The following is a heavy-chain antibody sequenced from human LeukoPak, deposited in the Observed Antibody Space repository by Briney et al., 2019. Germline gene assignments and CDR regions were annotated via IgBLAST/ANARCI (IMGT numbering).Heavy chain of an antibody. CDR3: ARGEKPYDY. CDR1: GYTFTYYV. J-gene: IGHJ4*02. Sequence: ASVTVSFMTSGYTFTYYVISWVRQAPGQGLEWMGWINAYNGNTNDAQKFQGRVTMTTDTSTSTAYMELRSLRSDDTAVYYCARGEKPYDYWGQGTLVSVSS. CDR2: INAYNGNT. V-gene: IGHV1-18*01. D-gene: IGHD1-26*01.